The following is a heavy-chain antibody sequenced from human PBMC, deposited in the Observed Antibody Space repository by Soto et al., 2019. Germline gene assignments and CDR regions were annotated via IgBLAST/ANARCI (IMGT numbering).Heavy chain of an antibody. CDR3: AREGCSGGSCYGSYYYYGMDV. Sequence: PSETLSLTCTVSGGSISSYYWSWIRQPPGKGLEWIGYIYYSGSTNYNPSLKSRVTISVDTSKNQFSLKLSSVTAADTAVYYCAREGCSGGSCYGSYYYYGMDVWGQGTTVTVSS. CDR2: IYYSGST. D-gene: IGHD2-15*01. J-gene: IGHJ6*02. CDR1: GGSISSYY. V-gene: IGHV4-59*01.